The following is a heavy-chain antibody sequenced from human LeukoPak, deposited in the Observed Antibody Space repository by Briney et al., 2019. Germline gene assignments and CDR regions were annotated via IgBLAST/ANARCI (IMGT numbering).Heavy chain of an antibody. CDR3: TRPPFI. CDR2: IYPGDSDT. Sequence: GASLKISCKGSGYSFTNYWIGWVRQMPGKGLEWMGIIYPGDSDTRYSPSFQGQVTISVDKSITTAYLQWSSLKASDTAMYYCTRPPFIWGQGTMVTVSS. V-gene: IGHV5-51*01. CDR1: GYSFTNYW. J-gene: IGHJ3*02.